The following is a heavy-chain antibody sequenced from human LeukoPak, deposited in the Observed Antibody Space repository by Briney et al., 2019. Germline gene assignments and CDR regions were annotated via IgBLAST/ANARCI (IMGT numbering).Heavy chain of an antibody. V-gene: IGHV4-4*07. CDR1: GGSISSYY. CDR2: IYTSGST. D-gene: IGHD3-9*01. Sequence: SETLSLTCTVSGGSISSYYWSWIRQPAGKGLEWIGRIYTSGSTNYNPSLKSRVTMSVDTSKNQFSLKLSSVTAADTAVYYCARGLSDYDILTGLYYYYGMDVWGQGTTVTVSS. J-gene: IGHJ6*02. CDR3: ARGLSDYDILTGLYYYYGMDV.